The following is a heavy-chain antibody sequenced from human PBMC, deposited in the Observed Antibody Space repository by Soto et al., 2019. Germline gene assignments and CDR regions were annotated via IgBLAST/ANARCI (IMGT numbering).Heavy chain of an antibody. Sequence: SLRLSCAASGFTFSSYAMSWVRRAPGKGLEWVSAIIGSGGSTYYADSVKGRLTISRDNSNNTLYLQMNSLRAEDTAVYYCAKDPSYCSSNSCYGPLDYGGQGTLVNVSS. CDR1: GFTFSSYA. CDR3: AKDPSYCSSNSCYGPLDY. D-gene: IGHD2-2*01. CDR2: IIGSGGST. J-gene: IGHJ4*02. V-gene: IGHV3-23*01.